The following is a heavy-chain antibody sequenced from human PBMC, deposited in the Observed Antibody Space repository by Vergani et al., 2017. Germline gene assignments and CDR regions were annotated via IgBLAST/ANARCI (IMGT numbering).Heavy chain of an antibody. Sequence: EVQLVESGGGLVQPGGSLRLSCAASGFTFSSSGMNWVRQAPGKGLEWVSYISSSSSTKYYAEPVKGRFAISRDNAKNSLYLQMNSLRAEDTAVYYCARRDSSSPALDYWGQGTLVTVSS. CDR1: GFTFSSSG. D-gene: IGHD6-6*01. V-gene: IGHV3-48*01. CDR3: ARRDSSSPALDY. CDR2: ISSSSSTK. J-gene: IGHJ4*02.